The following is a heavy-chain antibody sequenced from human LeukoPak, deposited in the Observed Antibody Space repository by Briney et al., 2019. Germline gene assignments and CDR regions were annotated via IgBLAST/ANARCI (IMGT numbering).Heavy chain of an antibody. V-gene: IGHV3-7*01. J-gene: IGHJ4*02. Sequence: GGSLRLPCEASGFTFSDYWMSWVRQAPGKGLEWVANIKQDGSGEYYVDSVRGRFTISRDNAKNSLYLQMNSLRVDDTAVYYCARRSGLEYWGQGTLVTVSS. CDR3: ARRSGLEY. CDR1: GFTFSDYW. D-gene: IGHD3-3*01. CDR2: IKQDGSGE.